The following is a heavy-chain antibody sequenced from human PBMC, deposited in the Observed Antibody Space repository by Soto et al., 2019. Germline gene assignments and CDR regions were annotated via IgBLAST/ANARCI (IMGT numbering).Heavy chain of an antibody. Sequence: QVQLQESGPGLVKPSQTLSLTCTVSGGSITSGGYYWSWIRQHPGKGLEWIGYSHYSGSTYYNPSLKSRVTISVDTSKNHFSLKLRSVTAADTAVYYCASGGGDYYYYYGMDGWGQGTTVTVSS. D-gene: IGHD2-21*02. CDR3: ASGGGDYYYYYGMDG. J-gene: IGHJ6*02. CDR2: SHYSGST. V-gene: IGHV4-31*03. CDR1: GGSITSGGYY.